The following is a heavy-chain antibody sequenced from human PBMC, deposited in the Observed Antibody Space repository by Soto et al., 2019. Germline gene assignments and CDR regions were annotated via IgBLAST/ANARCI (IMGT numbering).Heavy chain of an antibody. V-gene: IGHV1-18*01. CDR2: ISPYNGDS. J-gene: IGHJ4*02. Sequence: ASVKVSCKASGYTFTSYYINWVRRAPGQGLEWMGWISPYNGDSNYTQKFQGRVTMTTDASTTTAYMELRTLRSDDSAVYYCARGIYYYDSSSYYFFLEYWGQGTPVTVSS. CDR1: GYTFTSYY. CDR3: ARGIYYYDSSSYYFFLEY. D-gene: IGHD3-22*01.